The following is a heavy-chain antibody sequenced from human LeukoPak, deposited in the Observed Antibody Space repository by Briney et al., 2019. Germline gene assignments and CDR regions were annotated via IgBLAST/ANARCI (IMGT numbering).Heavy chain of an antibody. V-gene: IGHV4-59*01. D-gene: IGHD2-21*02. J-gene: IGHJ3*02. CDR1: GGSISSYY. Sequence: MSSETLSLTCTVSGGSISSYYWSWLRQPPGKGLEYIGYTHYSGSTKYNPSLKSRVTISLDTSGNQFSLKLSSVTAADTAVYYCASGYCGGACQLGGVDMWGQGTMVTVSS. CDR2: THYSGST. CDR3: ASGYCGGACQLGGVDM.